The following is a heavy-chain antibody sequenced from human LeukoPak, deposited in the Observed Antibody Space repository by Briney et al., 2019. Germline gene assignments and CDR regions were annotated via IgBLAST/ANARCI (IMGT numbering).Heavy chain of an antibody. J-gene: IGHJ6*02. CDR3: ARGGYSSGLDV. V-gene: IGHV3-30*03. CDR2: ISYDGSNK. D-gene: IGHD6-19*01. CDR1: GFTFSSYG. Sequence: GRSLRLSCAASGFTFSSYGMHWVRQAPGKGLEWVAVISYDGSNKYYADSVKGRFTISRDNSKNTLYLQMNSLRAEDTAVYYCARGGYSSGLDVWGQGTTVTVSS.